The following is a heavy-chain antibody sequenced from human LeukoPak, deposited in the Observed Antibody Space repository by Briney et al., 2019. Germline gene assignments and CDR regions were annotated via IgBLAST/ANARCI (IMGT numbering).Heavy chain of an antibody. CDR3: TRDTGCSGGTCYSFYDS. D-gene: IGHD2-15*01. Sequence: PGGSLRLSYAASGFTFSTYWMTWVRQAPGKGLEWVANIKEDGSEKYYVDSVKGRFTISRDNDKNSLYLQMNTLRAEDTAVYYCTRDTGCSGGTCYSFYDSWGQGTLVTVSS. J-gene: IGHJ4*02. V-gene: IGHV3-7*01. CDR2: IKEDGSEK. CDR1: GFTFSTYW.